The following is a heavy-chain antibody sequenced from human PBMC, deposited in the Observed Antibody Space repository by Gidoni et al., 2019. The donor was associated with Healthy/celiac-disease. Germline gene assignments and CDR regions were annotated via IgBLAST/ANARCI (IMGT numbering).Heavy chain of an antibody. Sequence: QVQLQQWGAGLLKPSETLSLTCAVYGGSFSGYYWSWIRQPPGKGLEWIGEINHSGSTNYNPSLKSRVTISVDTSKNQFSLKLSSVTAADTAVYYCARGVAVTGGGNSFLWYYYYGMDVWGQGTTVTVSS. CDR2: INHSGST. CDR1: GGSFSGYY. V-gene: IGHV4-34*01. CDR3: ARGVAVTGGGNSFLWYYYYGMDV. D-gene: IGHD2-21*02. J-gene: IGHJ6*02.